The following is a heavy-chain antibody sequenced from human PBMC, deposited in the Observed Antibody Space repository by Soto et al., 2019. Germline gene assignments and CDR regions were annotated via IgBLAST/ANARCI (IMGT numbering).Heavy chain of an antibody. CDR3: AKTAIEYSSSLA. V-gene: IGHV3-23*01. D-gene: IGHD6-6*01. CDR2: ISGSGGST. Sequence: PGGSLRLSCEGSGFTFSGATLHWVRQASGKGLEWVSAISGSGGSTYYADSVKGRFTISRDNSKNTLYLQMNSLRAEDTAVYYCAKTAIEYSSSLAWGQGTLVTVSS. CDR1: GFTFSGAT. J-gene: IGHJ5*02.